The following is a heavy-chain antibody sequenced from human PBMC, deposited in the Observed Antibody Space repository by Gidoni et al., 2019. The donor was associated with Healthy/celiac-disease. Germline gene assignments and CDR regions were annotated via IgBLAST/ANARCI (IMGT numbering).Heavy chain of an antibody. CDR3: AKDMGYCSSTSCYGGEDY. Sequence: QVQLVESGGGVVQPGRSLRLSCAASGLPFSSYGMHWVRQAPGKGLEWVAVISYDGSNKYYADSVKGRFTISRDNSKNTLYLQMNSLRAEDTAVYYCAKDMGYCSSTSCYGGEDYWGQGTLVTVSS. D-gene: IGHD2-2*01. J-gene: IGHJ4*02. CDR1: GLPFSSYG. CDR2: ISYDGSNK. V-gene: IGHV3-30*18.